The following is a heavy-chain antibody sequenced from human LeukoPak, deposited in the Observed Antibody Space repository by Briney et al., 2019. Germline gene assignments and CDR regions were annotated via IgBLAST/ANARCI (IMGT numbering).Heavy chain of an antibody. CDR1: GYSFTNYW. CDR3: ARLHDRSGYCSHDFSYYMDV. Sequence: PGESLKISCTGSGYSFTNYWIGWVRQMPGKGLEWMGNIYPGDSHTKYSPSFQGQIIISADKSISTAYLQWSSLKASDTARDYCARLHDRSGYCSHDFSYYMDVWGKGTTVTVSS. D-gene: IGHD3-22*01. J-gene: IGHJ6*03. CDR2: IYPGDSHT. V-gene: IGHV5-51*01.